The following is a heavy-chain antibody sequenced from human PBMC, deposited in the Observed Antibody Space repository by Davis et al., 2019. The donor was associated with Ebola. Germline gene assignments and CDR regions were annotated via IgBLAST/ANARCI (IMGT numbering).Heavy chain of an antibody. CDR2: IIPILGIA. CDR3: ARVVTIFGVSTHYGMDV. CDR1: GGTFSSYA. J-gene: IGHJ6*02. Sequence: SVKVSCKASGGTFSSYAISWVRQAPGQGLEWMGRIIPILGIANYAQKFQGRVTITADESTSTAYMELSSLRSEDTAVYYCARVVTIFGVSTHYGMDVWGQGTTVTVSS. V-gene: IGHV1-69*04. D-gene: IGHD3-3*01.